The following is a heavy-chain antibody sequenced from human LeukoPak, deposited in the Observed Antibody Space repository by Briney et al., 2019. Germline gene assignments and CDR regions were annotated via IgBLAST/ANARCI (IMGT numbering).Heavy chain of an antibody. D-gene: IGHD2-2*02. Sequence: ASVKVSCKASGYTFTSYGISWVRQAPGQGLEWMGWIGAYNGNTNYAQNLQGRVTMTTDTSTSTAYMELRSLRSDDTAVYYCAMGWCASISFYSPLDYWGQGTLVTVSS. V-gene: IGHV1-18*01. CDR3: AMGWCASISFYSPLDY. CDR1: GYTFTSYG. CDR2: IGAYNGNT. J-gene: IGHJ4*02.